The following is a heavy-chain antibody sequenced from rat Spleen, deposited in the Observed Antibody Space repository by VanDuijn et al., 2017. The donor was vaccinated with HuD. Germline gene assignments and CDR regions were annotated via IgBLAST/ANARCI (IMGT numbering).Heavy chain of an antibody. V-gene: IGHV5-29*01. J-gene: IGHJ2*01. D-gene: IGHD1-11*01. CDR2: ISYGDSSGHSST. CDR3: ARRHYGYTDYFDY. CDR1: GFTFSDYG. Sequence: EVQLVESGGGLVQPGRSLKLTCVASGFTFSDYGMAWVRQAPTKGLEWVATISYGDSSGHSSTYYRDSVKGRFTISRDNTKSTLGLQMDSLRSEDTATYYCARRHYGYTDYFDYWGQGVMVPVSS.